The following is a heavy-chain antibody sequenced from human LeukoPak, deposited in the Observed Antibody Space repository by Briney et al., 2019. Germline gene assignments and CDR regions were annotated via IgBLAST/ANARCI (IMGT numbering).Heavy chain of an antibody. CDR1: GFTFDDYA. D-gene: IGHD5-18*01. V-gene: IGHV3-9*01. CDR2: ISWNSGSI. Sequence: GRSLRLSCAASGFTFDDYAMHWVRQAPGKGLEWVSGISWNSGSIGYADSVKGRLTISRDNAKNSLYLQMNSLRAEDTALYYCAKGIVDTAMHHNLDYWGQGTLVTVSS. J-gene: IGHJ4*02. CDR3: AKGIVDTAMHHNLDY.